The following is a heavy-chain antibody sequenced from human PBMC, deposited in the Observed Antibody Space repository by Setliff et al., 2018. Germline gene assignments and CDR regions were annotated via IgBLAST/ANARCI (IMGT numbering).Heavy chain of an antibody. CDR3: ARAGLAAAGREGVFDH. D-gene: IGHD6-13*01. Sequence: ASVKVSCKTSGYSLTSHYMHWVRQAPGQGLEWMGIINPGGVTFSSTQNFEGRVSMTSDTSTSTVFMELNSLTSDDTGVYYCARAGLAAAGREGVFDHWGQGTLVTVSS. J-gene: IGHJ4*02. CDR2: INPGGVTF. CDR1: GYSLTSHY. V-gene: IGHV1-46*01.